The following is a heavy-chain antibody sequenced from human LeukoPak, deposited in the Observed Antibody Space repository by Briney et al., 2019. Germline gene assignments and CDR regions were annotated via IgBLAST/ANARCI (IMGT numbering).Heavy chain of an antibody. CDR1: GGSISSSSYY. D-gene: IGHD1-7*01. V-gene: IGHV4-39*01. J-gene: IGHJ1*01. CDR2: IYPSGTP. Sequence: SETLSLTCTVSGGSISSSSYYWGWIRQPPGKGLECIGNIYPSGTPYYNPSLKSRVTISIDTSKSQFSLRLSSVTAADTAVYYCVQNIPGAIEHWGQGTLVTVSS. CDR3: VQNIPGAIEH.